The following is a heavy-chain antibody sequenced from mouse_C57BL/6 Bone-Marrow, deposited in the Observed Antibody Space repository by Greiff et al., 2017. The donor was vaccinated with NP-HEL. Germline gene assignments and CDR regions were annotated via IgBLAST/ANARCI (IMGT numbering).Heavy chain of an antibody. CDR2: INSDGGST. J-gene: IGHJ3*01. CDR1: EYEFPSHD. V-gene: IGHV5-2*01. CDR3: ARHRGWLLRAWFAY. Sequence: EVKVVESGGGLVQPGESLKLSCESNEYEFPSHDMSWVRKTPEKRLELVAAINSDGGSTYYPDTMERRFIISRDNTKKTLYLQMSSLRSEDTALYYCARHRGWLLRAWFAYWGQGTLVTVSA. D-gene: IGHD2-3*01.